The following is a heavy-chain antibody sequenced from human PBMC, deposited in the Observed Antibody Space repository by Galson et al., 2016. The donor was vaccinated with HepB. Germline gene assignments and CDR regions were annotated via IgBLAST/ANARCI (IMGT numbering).Heavy chain of an antibody. V-gene: IGHV4-59*01. D-gene: IGHD3-10*01. CDR3: ARRRGNTNFDY. CDR1: VDSFSTYY. Sequence: SETLSLTCTVSVDSFSTYYWSWVRQSPGRGLEFIGYIFYRGRTIYNPSLESRVTISQDTSKKQLSLRLRSVTAADTAVYYCARRRGNTNFDYWGQGTLVTVSS. J-gene: IGHJ4*02. CDR2: IFYRGRT.